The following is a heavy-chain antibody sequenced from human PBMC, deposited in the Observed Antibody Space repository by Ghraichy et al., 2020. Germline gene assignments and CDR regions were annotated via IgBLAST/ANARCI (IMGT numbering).Heavy chain of an antibody. V-gene: IGHV4-39*01. Sequence: SETLSLTCTVSGGSISSSSYYWGWIRQPPGKGLEWIGSIYYSGSTYYNPSLKSRVTISVDTSKNQFSLKLSSVTAADTAVYYCARLGPQWELPFLARGDIWGQGTMVTVSS. CDR2: IYYSGST. CDR1: GGSISSSSYY. D-gene: IGHD1-26*01. CDR3: ARLGPQWELPFLARGDI. J-gene: IGHJ3*02.